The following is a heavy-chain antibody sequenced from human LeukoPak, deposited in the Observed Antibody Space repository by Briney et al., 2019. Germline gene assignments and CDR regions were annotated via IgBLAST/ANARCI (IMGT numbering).Heavy chain of an antibody. CDR2: ILTAGST. V-gene: IGHV3-53*01. J-gene: IGHJ4*02. D-gene: IGHD4-17*01. CDR3: AKVEDDYGDYYFDY. Sequence: GGSLRLSCAASEFIVSSYYMSWVRQAPGKGLEWVSVILTAGSTYYADSVKGRFSISRDDSKNMVYLQMNSLRAEDTAVYYCAKVEDDYGDYYFDYWGQGTLVTVSS. CDR1: EFIVSSYY.